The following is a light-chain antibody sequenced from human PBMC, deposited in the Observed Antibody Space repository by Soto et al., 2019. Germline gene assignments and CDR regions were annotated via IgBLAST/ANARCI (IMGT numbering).Light chain of an antibody. J-gene: IGKJ4*01. CDR1: QSVSSY. Sequence: EIVLTQSPATLSLSPGERATLSCRASQSVSSYLAWYQQKPGQAPRLLIYDASNRATGIPARFSGSGSGADFTLTISSLEPEDFAVYYCQQRSNWPPGLTFGGWTKVDIK. CDR2: DAS. CDR3: QQRSNWPPGLT. V-gene: IGKV3-11*01.